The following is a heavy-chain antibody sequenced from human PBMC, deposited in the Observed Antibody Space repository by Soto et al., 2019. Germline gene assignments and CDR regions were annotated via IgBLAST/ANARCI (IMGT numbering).Heavy chain of an antibody. CDR1: GFTFSDFE. J-gene: IGHJ4*02. Sequence: QVQLVESGGGVVQPGRSLRLSCSASGFTFSDFEMYWVRQAPGKGLDWVSFTSYDGSNQYYAGSVKGRFTVSRDNSKNTLFLLMNSLRPEDTAVYFCARRTGTAPRFDYWGQGTLVTVSS. CDR2: TSYDGSNQ. V-gene: IGHV3-30-3*01. D-gene: IGHD1-7*01. CDR3: ARRTGTAPRFDY.